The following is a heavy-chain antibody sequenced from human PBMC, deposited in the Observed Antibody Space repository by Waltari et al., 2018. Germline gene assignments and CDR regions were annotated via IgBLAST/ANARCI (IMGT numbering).Heavy chain of an antibody. CDR1: GFTFSSYS. V-gene: IGHV3-48*01. D-gene: IGHD2-21*02. Sequence: EVQLVESGGGLVQPGGSLRLSCAASGFTFSSYSMNWVRRAPGKGLEWVSYISSSSSTIYYADSVKGRFTISRDNAKNSLYLQMNSLRAEETAVYYCASGNYGGNLYVDYWGQGTLVTVSS. J-gene: IGHJ4*02. CDR3: ASGNYGGNLYVDY. CDR2: ISSSSSTI.